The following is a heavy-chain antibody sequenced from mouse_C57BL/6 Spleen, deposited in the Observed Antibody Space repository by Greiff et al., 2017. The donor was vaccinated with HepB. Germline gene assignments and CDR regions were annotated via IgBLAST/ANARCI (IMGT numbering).Heavy chain of an antibody. CDR3: VRNYGSSAWFAY. Sequence: EVQLVESGGGLVQPKGSLKLSCAASGFSFNTYAMNWVRQAPGKGLEWVARIRSKSNNYATYYADSVKDRFTISRDDSESMLYLQLNNLKTEDTAMYYCVRNYGSSAWFAYWGQGTLVTVSA. CDR2: IRSKSNNYAT. V-gene: IGHV10-1*01. CDR1: GFSFNTYA. D-gene: IGHD1-1*01. J-gene: IGHJ3*01.